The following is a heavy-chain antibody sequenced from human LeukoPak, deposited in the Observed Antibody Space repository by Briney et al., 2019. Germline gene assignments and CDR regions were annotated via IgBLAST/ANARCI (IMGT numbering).Heavy chain of an antibody. Sequence: GASVKVSCKASGYTFTSYYMHWVRQAPGQGLEWMGIINPSGGSTSYAQKFQGRVTMTRETSTSTVYMELSSLRSEDTAVYYCASEPSTYDFWSGYYQIYWGQGTLVTVSS. CDR1: GYTFTSYY. V-gene: IGHV1-46*01. J-gene: IGHJ4*02. D-gene: IGHD3-3*01. CDR3: ASEPSTYDFWSGYYQIY. CDR2: INPSGGST.